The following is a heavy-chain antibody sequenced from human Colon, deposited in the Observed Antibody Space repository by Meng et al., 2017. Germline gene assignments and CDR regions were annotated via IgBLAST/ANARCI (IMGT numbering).Heavy chain of an antibody. D-gene: IGHD3-22*01. CDR1: GFIFSDYY. V-gene: IGHV3-11*01. J-gene: IGHJ4*02. CDR2: ISTTGSIA. Sequence: VQLVESGGDLIQPGGSLRLSCAASGFIFSDYYMAWIRQTPGKGLEWVSYISTTGSIAYYADSVKGRFTISRDNAKNSVYLQMNSLRAEDTAVYYCATTGSRSSGSWGQGTLVTVSS. CDR3: ATTGSRSSGS.